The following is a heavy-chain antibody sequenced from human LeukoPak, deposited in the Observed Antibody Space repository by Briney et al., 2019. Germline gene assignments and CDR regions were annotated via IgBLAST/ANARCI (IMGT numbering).Heavy chain of an antibody. V-gene: IGHV1-2*02. D-gene: IGHD3-9*01. J-gene: IGHJ5*02. Sequence: GASVKVSCKASGYTFTGYYMHWVRQAPGQGLEWMGWINPNSGGTNYAQKFQGRVTMTRDTSISTAYMELSRLRSDDTAVYYCARLLRRRGYYDILTGYSPWGQGTLVTVSS. CDR1: GYTFTGYY. CDR2: INPNSGGT. CDR3: ARLLRRRGYYDILTGYSP.